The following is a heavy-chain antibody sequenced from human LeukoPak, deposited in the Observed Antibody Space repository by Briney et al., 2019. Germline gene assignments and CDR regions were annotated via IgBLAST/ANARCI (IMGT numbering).Heavy chain of an antibody. D-gene: IGHD4-17*01. CDR1: GFTFSSYG. V-gene: IGHV3-33*01. Sequence: GGPLRLPCAASGFTFSSYGMHWVRQAPGKGLEWVAVIWYDGSNKYYADSVKGRFTISRDNSKNTLYLQMNSLRAEDTAVYYCARDRAVTTFVFDYWGQGTLVTVSS. J-gene: IGHJ4*02. CDR3: ARDRAVTTFVFDY. CDR2: IWYDGSNK.